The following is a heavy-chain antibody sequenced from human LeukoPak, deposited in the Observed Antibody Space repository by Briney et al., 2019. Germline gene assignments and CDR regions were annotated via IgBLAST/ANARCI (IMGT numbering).Heavy chain of an antibody. V-gene: IGHV3-74*01. CDR3: SRGDLTFWGFPH. CDR1: GFTFSSYW. J-gene: IGHJ4*02. Sequence: GGSLRLSCAASGFTFSSYWMHWVRQTPGKGLMWVSRVNTDGSHTNYADSVKGRFTISRDNAKNTLYLQMNSLRAEDTAIYYCSRGDLTFWGFPHWGQGALVTVSS. CDR2: VNTDGSHT. D-gene: IGHD7-27*01.